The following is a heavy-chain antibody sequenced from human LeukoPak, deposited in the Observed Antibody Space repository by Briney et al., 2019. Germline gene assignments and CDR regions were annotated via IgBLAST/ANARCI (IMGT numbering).Heavy chain of an antibody. CDR1: GGTFSSYA. J-gene: IGHJ6*03. V-gene: IGHV1-69*06. Sequence: SVKVSCKASGGTFSSYAISWVRQAPGQGLEWMGGIIPIFGTANYAQKFQGRVTITADKSTSTAYMELSSLRSEDTAVYYCARADYSQDGPYYHYIDVWGKGTTVTVSS. CDR2: IIPIFGTA. CDR3: ARADYSQDGPYYHYIDV. D-gene: IGHD4-11*01.